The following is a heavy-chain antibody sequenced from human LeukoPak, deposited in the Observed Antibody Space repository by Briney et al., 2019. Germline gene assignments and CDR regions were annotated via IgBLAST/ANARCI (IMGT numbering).Heavy chain of an antibody. Sequence: ASVKVSCKASGYTFTGYYIHWVRQAPGQGLEWMGWINPNSGDTDYAQKFQGRVTMTRDTSISRAYMELSGLRFDDTAIYYCARGGQHLVEDWGQGTLVTVSS. D-gene: IGHD6-13*01. V-gene: IGHV1-2*02. CDR1: GYTFTGYY. CDR3: ARGGQHLVED. J-gene: IGHJ4*02. CDR2: INPNSGDT.